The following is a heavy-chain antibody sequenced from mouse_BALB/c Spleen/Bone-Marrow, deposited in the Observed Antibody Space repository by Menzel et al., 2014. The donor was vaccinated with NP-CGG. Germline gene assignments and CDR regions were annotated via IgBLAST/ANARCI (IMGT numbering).Heavy chain of an antibody. Sequence: EVMLVESGGGLVQPGRSLKLSCAASGFDFSGFWMGWVRQAPGKGLEWIGEISPDSSTINYTPSLKDRFIISRDNAKNTLYLQMSKVRSEDTALYYCARLGYYGGFAYWGQGTLVTVSA. J-gene: IGHJ3*01. CDR3: ARLGYYGGFAY. CDR1: GFDFSGFW. D-gene: IGHD2-3*01. V-gene: IGHV4-1*02. CDR2: ISPDSSTI.